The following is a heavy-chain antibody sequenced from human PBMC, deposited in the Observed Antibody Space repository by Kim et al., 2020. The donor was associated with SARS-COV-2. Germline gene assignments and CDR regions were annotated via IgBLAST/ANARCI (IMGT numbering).Heavy chain of an antibody. D-gene: IGHD3-10*01. V-gene: IGHV7-4-1*02. Sequence: ASVKVSCKASGYTFTSYAMNWVRQAPGQGLEWMGWINTNTGNPTYAQGFTGRFVFSLDTSVSTAYLQISSLKAEDTAVYYCARETYYYGSGSYYSYLLGANYYGMDVWGQGTTVTVSS. CDR2: INTNTGNP. CDR1: GYTFTSYA. CDR3: ARETYYYGSGSYYSYLLGANYYGMDV. J-gene: IGHJ6*02.